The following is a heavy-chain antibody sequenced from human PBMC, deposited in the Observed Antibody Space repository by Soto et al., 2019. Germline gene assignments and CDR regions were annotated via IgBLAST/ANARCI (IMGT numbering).Heavy chain of an antibody. D-gene: IGHD4-4*01. V-gene: IGHV4-31*03. CDR3: ASEDYSNYVLYFDY. CDR2: IYYSGST. CDR1: GGSISSGGYY. Sequence: QVQLQESGPGLVKPSQTLSLTCTVSGGSISSGGYYWSWIRQHPGKGLEWIGYIYYSGSTYYNPSIKRRVTISVDTSKNQFSLKLSSVTAADTAVYYCASEDYSNYVLYFDYWGQGTLVTVSS. J-gene: IGHJ4*02.